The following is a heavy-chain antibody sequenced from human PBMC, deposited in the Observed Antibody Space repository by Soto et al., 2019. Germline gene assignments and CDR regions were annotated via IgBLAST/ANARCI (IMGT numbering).Heavy chain of an antibody. D-gene: IGHD3-3*01. CDR1: GFTFSTYT. CDR3: TRDGEPL. CDR2: ISTSGDST. Sequence: PGGSLRLSCAASGFTFSTYTPNWVRQAPGKGLEWVSSISTSGDSTYYEDSLRGRFTISRDNARASLYLQMDSLRVEDTAMYYCTRDGEPLWGQGTMVTVSS. V-gene: IGHV3-21*01. J-gene: IGHJ3*01.